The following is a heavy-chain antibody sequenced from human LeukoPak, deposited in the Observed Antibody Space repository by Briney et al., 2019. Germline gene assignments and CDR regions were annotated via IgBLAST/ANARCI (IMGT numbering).Heavy chain of an antibody. CDR1: GGSISSYY. CDR3: AREESDWSSLGYFYHYMDV. D-gene: IGHD3-9*01. Sequence: SETLSLTCTVSGGSISSYYWSWIRQPAGKGLEWIGRISTSGSTNYKPSLKSRVTISLDASKNQFSLKLGSVTAADTAVYYCAREESDWSSLGYFYHYMDVWGKGTTVAISS. J-gene: IGHJ6*03. V-gene: IGHV4-4*07. CDR2: ISTSGST.